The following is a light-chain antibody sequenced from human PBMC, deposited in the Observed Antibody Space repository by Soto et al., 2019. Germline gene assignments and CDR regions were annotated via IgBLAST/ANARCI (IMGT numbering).Light chain of an antibody. J-gene: IGKJ4*01. CDR3: QQSYSTPLT. Sequence: DIQMTQSPSSLSASVGERVTITCRASQSISTYLNWYQEKPGKAPKVLIYAASNLQSGVPSRISGSGSWTDFTLTISSLQPEDFATYYCQQSYSTPLTFGGGTRVEIK. V-gene: IGKV1-39*01. CDR1: QSISTY. CDR2: AAS.